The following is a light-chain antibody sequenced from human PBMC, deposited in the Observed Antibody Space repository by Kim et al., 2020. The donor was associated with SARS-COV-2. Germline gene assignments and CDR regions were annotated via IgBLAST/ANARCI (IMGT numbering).Light chain of an antibody. CDR3: SSYTSSSTWV. CDR1: SSDVGGYNY. Sequence: GQSITISWTGTSSDVGGYNYVSWYQQHPGKAPKLMIYDVSKRPSGVSNRFSGSKSGNAASLTISGLQAEDEADYYCSSYTSSSTWVFGGGTQLTVL. J-gene: IGLJ3*02. V-gene: IGLV2-14*04. CDR2: DVS.